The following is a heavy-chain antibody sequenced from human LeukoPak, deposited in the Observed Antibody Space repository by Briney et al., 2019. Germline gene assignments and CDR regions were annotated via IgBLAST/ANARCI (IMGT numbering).Heavy chain of an antibody. CDR1: GFTFSSSA. V-gene: IGHV3-23*01. CDR2: IGGSGGGT. CDR3: AKLFGSPYSFDY. D-gene: IGHD3-10*02. J-gene: IGHJ4*02. Sequence: GGSLRLSCAASGFTFSSSAMGWVRQAPGKGLEWVSAIGGSGGGTYYADSVKGRFTISRDNSKNTLYLQMNSLRAEDTAVYYCAKLFGSPYSFDYWGQGILVTVSS.